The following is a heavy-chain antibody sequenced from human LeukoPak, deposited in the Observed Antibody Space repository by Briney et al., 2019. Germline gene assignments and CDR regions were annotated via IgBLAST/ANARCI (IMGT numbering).Heavy chain of an antibody. CDR1: GFTFNSYW. Sequence: GGSLRLSCAASGFTFNSYWMTWVRQAPGKGLEWVASINQDGSQKYYVESLKGRFTISRDNAKNSHYLQMDSLRAEDTAVYYCARKGWYSDLWGRGTLVSVSS. CDR3: ARKGWYSDL. V-gene: IGHV3-7*01. CDR2: INQDGSQK. J-gene: IGHJ2*01.